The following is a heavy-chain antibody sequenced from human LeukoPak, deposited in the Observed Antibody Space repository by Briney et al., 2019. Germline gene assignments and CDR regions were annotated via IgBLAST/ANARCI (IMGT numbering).Heavy chain of an antibody. D-gene: IGHD6-13*01. CDR3: AREPGSSSFDY. CDR1: GFTFSSFW. CDR2: IDQDGSVR. V-gene: IGHV3-7*01. J-gene: IGHJ4*02. Sequence: GGSLRLSCVASGFTFSSFWMSWVRQAPGKGLEFVANIDQDGSVRNYVDSVNGRFIISRDNAKNSLYLQMDSLRAEDTAVYFCAREPGSSSFDYWGLGTPVTVSS.